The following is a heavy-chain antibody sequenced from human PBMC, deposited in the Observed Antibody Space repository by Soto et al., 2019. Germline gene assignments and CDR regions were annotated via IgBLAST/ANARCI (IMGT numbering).Heavy chain of an antibody. CDR3: ARDRPFYGSGSYYTYYFDY. CDR2: ISAYNGNT. J-gene: IGHJ4*02. D-gene: IGHD3-10*01. CDR1: GYTFTSYG. Sequence: QVQLVQSGAEVKKPGASVKVSCKASGYTFTSYGISWVRQAPGQGLEWMGWISAYNGNTNYAQKLQGRVTMTTDTSTSTAYMELRSLRSDDTAVYYWARDRPFYGSGSYYTYYFDYWGQGTLVTVSS. V-gene: IGHV1-18*01.